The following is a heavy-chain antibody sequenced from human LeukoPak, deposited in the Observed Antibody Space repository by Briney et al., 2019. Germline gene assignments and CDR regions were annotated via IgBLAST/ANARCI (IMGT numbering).Heavy chain of an antibody. CDR1: GFTFSSYS. D-gene: IGHD3-10*02. J-gene: IGHJ6*04. Sequence: GGSLRLSCAASGFTFSSYSMNWVRQTPGKGLEWVSSISSSSSYIYYADSVKGRFTISRDNAKNSLYLQMNSLRAEDTAVYYCAELGITMIGGVWGKGTTVTISS. V-gene: IGHV3-21*01. CDR2: ISSSSSYI. CDR3: AELGITMIGGV.